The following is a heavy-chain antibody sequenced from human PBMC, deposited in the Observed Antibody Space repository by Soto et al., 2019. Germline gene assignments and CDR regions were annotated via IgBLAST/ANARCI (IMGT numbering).Heavy chain of an antibody. Sequence: GSLRLACSASGFNFRAYGMHWVRQAAGKGLQWVAVMSSYASNKYYADSVKGRFTISRDNSQNTLYLQMNSLRPEDTAVYYCAKGTSSVYYYYYGMDVWGQGTRVTVSS. CDR2: MSSYASNK. CDR1: GFNFRAYG. D-gene: IGHD2-2*01. CDR3: AKGTSSVYYYYYGMDV. J-gene: IGHJ6*02. V-gene: IGHV3-30*18.